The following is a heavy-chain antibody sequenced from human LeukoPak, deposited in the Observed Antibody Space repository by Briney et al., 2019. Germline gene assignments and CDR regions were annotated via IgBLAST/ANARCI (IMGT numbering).Heavy chain of an antibody. CDR3: AREDNLNAFDY. D-gene: IGHD1-1*01. V-gene: IGHV3-21*01. Sequence: PGGSLRLSCAASGFTFNNYGLNWVRQAPGKGQEWVSSITSRRTYIYNADSVKGRFTISRDNAKNAVYLQMNSLRAEDTAVYYCAREDNLNAFDYWGQGTLVTVSS. CDR2: ITSRRTYI. J-gene: IGHJ4*02. CDR1: GFTFNNYG.